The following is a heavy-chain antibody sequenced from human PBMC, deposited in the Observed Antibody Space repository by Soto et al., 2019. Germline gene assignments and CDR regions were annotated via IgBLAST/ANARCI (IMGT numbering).Heavy chain of an antibody. CDR1: GGTFSSYA. D-gene: IGHD3-3*01. J-gene: IGHJ5*02. Sequence: AVKVSCKASGGTFSSYAISWVRQAPGQGLEWMGGIIPIFGTAIYAQKFQGRVTITADESTSTAYMELRSLRSDDTAVYYCARDPHEYWTSYWFDPWGQGTLVTVSS. V-gene: IGHV1-69*01. CDR2: IIPIFGTA. CDR3: ARDPHEYWTSYWFDP.